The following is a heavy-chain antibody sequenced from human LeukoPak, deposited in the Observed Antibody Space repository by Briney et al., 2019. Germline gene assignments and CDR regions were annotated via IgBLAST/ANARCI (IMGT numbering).Heavy chain of an antibody. V-gene: IGHV3-7*01. CDR3: ARDPALLWFGGRDYYFDY. CDR1: GFTFSSYW. D-gene: IGHD3-10*01. J-gene: IGHJ4*02. CDR2: IKQDGSEK. Sequence: PGGSLRLSCAASGFTFSSYWMSWVRQAPGKGLEWVANIKQDGSEKYYVDSVKGRFTISRDNAKNSLYLQMNSLRAEDTAVYYCARDPALLWFGGRDYYFDYWGQGTLVTVSS.